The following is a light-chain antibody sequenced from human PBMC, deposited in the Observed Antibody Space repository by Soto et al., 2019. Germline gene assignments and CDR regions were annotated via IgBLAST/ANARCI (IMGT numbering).Light chain of an antibody. CDR1: QSVNTW. J-gene: IGKJ4*01. CDR3: QEYKTYS. CDR2: DAS. V-gene: IGKV1-5*01. Sequence: IQMTQSPSTLSASVGDRVTVTCRASQSVNTWLAWYQQKPGKAPQLLIYDASSLDGGVPSRFSGAQSGTEFNLTISSLQSEDFGTYYCQEYKTYSFGGGTKVEIK.